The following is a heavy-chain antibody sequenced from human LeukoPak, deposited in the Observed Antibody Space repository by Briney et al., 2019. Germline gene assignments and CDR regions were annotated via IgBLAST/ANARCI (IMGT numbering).Heavy chain of an antibody. V-gene: IGHV4-59*08. J-gene: IGHJ4*02. D-gene: IGHD1-26*01. CDR2: IYYSGST. CDR1: GGSISSYY. CDR3: ARSEWELLTLDY. Sequence: SETLSLTCTVSGGSISSYYWSWIRHPPGKGLEWIGYIYYSGSTNYNPSLKSRVTISVDTSKNQFSLKLSSVTAADTAVYYCARSEWELLTLDYWGQGTLVTVSS.